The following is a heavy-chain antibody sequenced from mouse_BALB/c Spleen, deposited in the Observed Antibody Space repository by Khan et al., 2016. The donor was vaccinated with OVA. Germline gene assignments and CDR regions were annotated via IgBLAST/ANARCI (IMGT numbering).Heavy chain of an antibody. D-gene: IGHD2-14*01. CDR3: ARVGYNGTMDS. CDR1: GYTFRNNG. J-gene: IGHJ4*01. Sequence: QIQLLQSGPELKKPGATVKISCKASGYTFRNNGMNWVKQAPGKGLKWMGWINPYTGEPTYADDFKGPVAFSLETSSNTAYLQINSLKNEDTAIYFCARVGYNGTMDSWGQGTLVTVSS. V-gene: IGHV9-3-1*01. CDR2: INPYTGEP.